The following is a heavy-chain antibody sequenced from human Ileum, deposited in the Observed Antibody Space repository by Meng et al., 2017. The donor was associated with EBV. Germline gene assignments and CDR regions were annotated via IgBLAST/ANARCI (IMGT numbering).Heavy chain of an antibody. Sequence: QVRVQQSVPVSVTHSGTLSLSSAVAGGSISSSSWGSGVRQPPGKGLEWIGEIYYSGGTNYNPSLKSRVTISVDKSKNQFSLNLSYVTAADTAVYYCARVGQWLPIDYWGQGTLVTISS. V-gene: IGHV4-4*02. D-gene: IGHD6-19*01. J-gene: IGHJ4*02. CDR2: IYYSGGT. CDR1: GGSISSSSW. CDR3: ARVGQWLPIDY.